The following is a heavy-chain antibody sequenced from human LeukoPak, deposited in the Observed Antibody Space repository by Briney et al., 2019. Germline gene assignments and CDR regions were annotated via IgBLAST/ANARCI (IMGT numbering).Heavy chain of an antibody. V-gene: IGHV4-59*08. CDR1: GGSISSYY. D-gene: IGHD3-22*01. J-gene: IGHJ5*02. CDR2: IYYSGST. Sequence: SETLSLTCTVSGGSISSYYWSWIRQPPGKGLEWIGYIYYSGSTNYNPSLKSRVTISVDTSKNQFSLKLSSVTAADTAVYYCASQKVIPYYYDGSGYYYPTNWFDPWGQGTLVTVSS. CDR3: ASQKVIPYYYDGSGYYYPTNWFDP.